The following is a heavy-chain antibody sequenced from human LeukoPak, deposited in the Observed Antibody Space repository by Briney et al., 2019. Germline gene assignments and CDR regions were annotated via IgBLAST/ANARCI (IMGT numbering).Heavy chain of an antibody. Sequence: SETLSLTCAVYGGSFSGYYWSWIRQPPGKGLEWIGEINHSGSTNYNPSLKSRVTISVDTSKNQFSLKLSPVTAADTAVYYCARRGPGLWFGELLHRYFDYWGQGTLVTVSS. J-gene: IGHJ4*02. CDR3: ARRGPGLWFGELLHRYFDY. CDR1: GGSFSGYY. V-gene: IGHV4-34*01. D-gene: IGHD3-10*01. CDR2: INHSGST.